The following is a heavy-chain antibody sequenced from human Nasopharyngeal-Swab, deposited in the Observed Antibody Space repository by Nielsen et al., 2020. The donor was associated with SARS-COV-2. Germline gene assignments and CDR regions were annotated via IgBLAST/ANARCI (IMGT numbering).Heavy chain of an antibody. D-gene: IGHD6-13*01. J-gene: IGHJ6*03. CDR2: IDWDDDK. V-gene: IGHV2-70*11. Sequence: WIRQPPGKALEWLARIDWDDDKYYSTSLKTRLTISKDTSKNQVVLTMTNMDPVDTATYYCAWMGEQQLVSGYYYYMDVWGKGTTVTVSS. CDR3: AWMGEQQLVSGYYYYMDV.